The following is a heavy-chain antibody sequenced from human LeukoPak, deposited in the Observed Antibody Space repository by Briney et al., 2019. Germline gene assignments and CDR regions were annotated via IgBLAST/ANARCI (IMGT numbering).Heavy chain of an antibody. CDR2: IDWDDDK. CDR3: ARTPGGYYDILTGYNYYYYMDV. V-gene: IGHV2-70*11. D-gene: IGHD3-9*01. Sequence: SGPTLVNPTQPLTLTCTFSGFSLSTSGMCVSWIRQPPGKALEWLARIDWDDDKYYSTSLKTRLTISKDTSKNQVVFTMTNMDPVDTATYYCARTPGGYYDILTGYNYYYYMDVWGKGTTDTVTS. J-gene: IGHJ6*03. CDR1: GFSLSTSGMC.